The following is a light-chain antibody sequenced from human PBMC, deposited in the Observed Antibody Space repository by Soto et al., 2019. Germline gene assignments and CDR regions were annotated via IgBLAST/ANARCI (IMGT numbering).Light chain of an antibody. CDR2: GAS. J-gene: IGKJ1*01. Sequence: IVLTQSPGTLSLSPGERATLSCRASQSVSSSYLAWYQQKPGQAPRLLIYGASSRATGIPDRFSSSGSGTDFTLTISRLEPEDFAVYYCQQYGSSRTFGQGTKVDIK. CDR3: QQYGSSRT. CDR1: QSVSSSY. V-gene: IGKV3-20*01.